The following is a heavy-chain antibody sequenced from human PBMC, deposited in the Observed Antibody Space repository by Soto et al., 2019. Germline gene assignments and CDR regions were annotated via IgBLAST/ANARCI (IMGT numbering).Heavy chain of an antibody. CDR3: ARGGQWLVLDAFDI. D-gene: IGHD6-19*01. J-gene: IGHJ3*02. CDR2: IKQDGSEK. Sequence: GGSLRLSCAASGFTFSSYWMSWVRQAPGKGLEWVANIKQDGSEKYYVDSVKGRFTISRDNAKNSLYLQMNSLRAEDTAVYYCARGGQWLVLDAFDIWGQGTMVTVSS. V-gene: IGHV3-7*04. CDR1: GFTFSSYW.